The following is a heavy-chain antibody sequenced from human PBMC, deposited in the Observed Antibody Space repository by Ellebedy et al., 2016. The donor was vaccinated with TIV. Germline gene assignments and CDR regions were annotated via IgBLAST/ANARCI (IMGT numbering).Heavy chain of an antibody. CDR3: AKVAVIGGYFDWLFPFDY. D-gene: IGHD3-9*01. CDR1: GFTFSSYA. V-gene: IGHV3-64*04. Sequence: GGSLRLXXSASGFTFSSYAMHWVRQAPGKGLEYVSAISGSGGSTYYADSVKGRFTISRDNSKNTLYLQMNSLRAEDTAVYYCAKVAVIGGYFDWLFPFDYWGQGTLVTVSS. J-gene: IGHJ4*02. CDR2: ISGSGGST.